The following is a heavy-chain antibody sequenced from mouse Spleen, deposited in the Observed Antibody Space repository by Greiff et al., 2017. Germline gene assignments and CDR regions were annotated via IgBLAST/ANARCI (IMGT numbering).Heavy chain of an antibody. CDR2: IRLKSNNYAT. V-gene: IGHV6-6*02. Sequence: EVKVEESGGGLVQPGGSMKLSCVASGFTFSNYWMNWVRQSPEKGLEWVAEIRLKSNNYATHYAESVKGRFTISRDDSKSSVYLQMNNLRAEDTGIYYCTRTDGYSWFAYWGQGTLVTVSA. D-gene: IGHD2-3*01. J-gene: IGHJ3*01. CDR1: GFTFSNYW. CDR3: TRTDGYSWFAY.